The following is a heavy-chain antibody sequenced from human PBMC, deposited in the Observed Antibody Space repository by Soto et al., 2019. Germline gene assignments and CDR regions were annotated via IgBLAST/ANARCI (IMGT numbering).Heavy chain of an antibody. Sequence: PGGSLRLSCAASGINFNDYWMRWVRQAPGKGLEWVANINEDGSSKYYVDSVKGRFTISRDNAKNSLYLQMNSLRADDTALYYCASENWYFFDHWGQGTPVTVSS. V-gene: IGHV3-7*03. CDR1: GINFNDYW. CDR3: ASENWYFFDH. CDR2: INEDGSSK. J-gene: IGHJ4*02.